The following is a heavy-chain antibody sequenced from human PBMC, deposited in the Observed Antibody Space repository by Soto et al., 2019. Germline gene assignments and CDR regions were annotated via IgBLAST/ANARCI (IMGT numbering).Heavy chain of an antibody. CDR2: ISYDGSNK. D-gene: IGHD6-19*01. CDR3: ATLFIAVAGYNWFDP. J-gene: IGHJ5*02. V-gene: IGHV3-30*03. Sequence: QVQLVESGGGVVQPGRSLRLSCAASGFTFSSYGMHWVRQAPGKGLEWVAVISYDGSNKYYADSVKGRFTISRDNSKNTLYLQMICLRAEVTAVYYCATLFIAVAGYNWFDPWGQGTLVTVSS. CDR1: GFTFSSYG.